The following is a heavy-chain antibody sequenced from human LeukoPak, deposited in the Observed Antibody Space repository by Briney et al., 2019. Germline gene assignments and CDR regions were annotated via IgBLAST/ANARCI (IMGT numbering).Heavy chain of an antibody. CDR1: GGSFSGYY. CDR2: IYYSGSS. D-gene: IGHD1-1*01. CDR3: ARGGTLMAIYYFDY. Sequence: SETLSLTCAVYGGSFSGYYWSWIRQPPGKGLGWIGYIYYSGSSYYNPSLKSRVTISVDTSKNQFSLKLSSVTAADTAVYYCARGGTLMAIYYFDYWGQGTLVTVSS. V-gene: IGHV4-30-4*08. J-gene: IGHJ4*02.